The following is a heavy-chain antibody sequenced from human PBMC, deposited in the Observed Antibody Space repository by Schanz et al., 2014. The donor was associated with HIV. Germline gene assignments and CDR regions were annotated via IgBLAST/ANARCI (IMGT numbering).Heavy chain of an antibody. V-gene: IGHV3-23*01. CDR2: ISDTGVRT. Sequence: EVQLLESGGGLVQPGGSLRLSCEASGFTFSNYAMSWVRQAPGKGLEWVSGISDTGVRTNYADSVKGRLTISRDNSENTLYLQMNSLRSEDTAVYYCARDLSLASSTPTLAFDIWGQGTMVTVSS. J-gene: IGHJ3*02. D-gene: IGHD2-2*01. CDR3: ARDLSLASSTPTLAFDI. CDR1: GFTFSNYA.